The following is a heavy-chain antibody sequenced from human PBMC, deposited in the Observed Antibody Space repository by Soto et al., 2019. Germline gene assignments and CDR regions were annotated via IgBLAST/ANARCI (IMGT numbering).Heavy chain of an antibody. CDR3: ATFPDSQGPKPDY. D-gene: IGHD3-22*01. CDR1: GGSISSYY. J-gene: IGHJ4*02. V-gene: IGHV4-59*01. CDR2: IYYNGST. Sequence: SETLSLTCTVSGGSISSYYWSWIRQPPGKGLEWIGYIYYNGSTNYNPSLKSRVTISVDTSKNQFSLKLSSVTAADTAVYYCATFPDSQGPKPDYWGQGTLVTVSS.